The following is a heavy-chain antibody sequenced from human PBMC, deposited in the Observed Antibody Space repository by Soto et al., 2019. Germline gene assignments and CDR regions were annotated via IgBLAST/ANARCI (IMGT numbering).Heavy chain of an antibody. CDR2: IYYSGST. V-gene: IGHV4-61*01. J-gene: IGHJ5*02. D-gene: IGHD5-12*01. CDR3: VLYSGYDYNSGWFDP. Sequence: PEETLSLTCTVSGGSVSSGSYYWSWIRQPPGKGLEWIGYIYYSGSTNYNPSLKSRVTISVDTSKNQFSLKLSSVTAADTAVYYCVLYSGYDYNSGWFDPWGQGTLVTVSS. CDR1: GGSVSSGSYY.